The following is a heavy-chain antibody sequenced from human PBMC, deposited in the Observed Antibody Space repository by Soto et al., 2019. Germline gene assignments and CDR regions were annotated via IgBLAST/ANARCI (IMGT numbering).Heavy chain of an antibody. CDR1: GFTVKNYQ. CDR2: IYSGGVT. Sequence: LRLSCAASGFTVKNYQMNWVRQAPGKGLEWVSVIYSGGVTYYPDSVKGRFTIIRDTSRNSVYLQMNSLRADDTAIYYCARDSSTTGYYGLDVWGQGTTVTVSS. J-gene: IGHJ6*02. V-gene: IGHV3-53*01. CDR3: ARDSSTTGYYGLDV.